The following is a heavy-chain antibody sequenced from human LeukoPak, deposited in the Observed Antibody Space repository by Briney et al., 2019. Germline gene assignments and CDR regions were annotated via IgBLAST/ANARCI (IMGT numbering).Heavy chain of an antibody. CDR1: GFPFSSYG. CDR2: IWYDGSIK. CDR3: ASAAGPFDN. J-gene: IGHJ4*02. V-gene: IGHV3-33*08. D-gene: IGHD6-19*01. Sequence: GGSLRLSCGVSGFPFSSYGMHWVRQAPGKGLEWVAVIWYDGSIKYYADSVKGRFTISRDNSKNTLYLQMNSLRAEDTALYYCASAAGPFDNWGQGTLVTVSS.